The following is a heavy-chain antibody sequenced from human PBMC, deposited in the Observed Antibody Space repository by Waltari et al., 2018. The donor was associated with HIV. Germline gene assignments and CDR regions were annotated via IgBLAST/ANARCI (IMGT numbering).Heavy chain of an antibody. CDR3: AGRSHGDFPAYYYDVMDV. CDR1: GFTFSSYT. CDR2: ISSSSTR. V-gene: IGHV3-48*01. J-gene: IGHJ6*02. D-gene: IGHD4-17*01. Sequence: EVQLVESGGGLVQPGGSLRLSFAASGFTFSSYTLNWVRLAPGKGLEWVSYISSSSTRYYADSVKGRFSISRDKAKNALYLQMNTLRAGDTAVYYCAGRSHGDFPAYYYDVMDVWGQGTTVTVSS.